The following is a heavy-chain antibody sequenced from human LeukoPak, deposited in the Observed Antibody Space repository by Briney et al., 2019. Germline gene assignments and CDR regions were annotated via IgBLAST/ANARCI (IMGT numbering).Heavy chain of an antibody. CDR2: IWYDGSNK. CDR3: ARERDAFDI. J-gene: IGHJ3*02. Sequence: GRSLRLSCAASGFTFSSYGMHWVRQAPGKGLEWVAVIWYDGSNKYYADSVKGRFTISRDNSKNTLYLQMNGLRVEDTAVYFCARERDAFDIWGQGTMVTVSS. CDR1: GFTFSSYG. V-gene: IGHV3-33*01.